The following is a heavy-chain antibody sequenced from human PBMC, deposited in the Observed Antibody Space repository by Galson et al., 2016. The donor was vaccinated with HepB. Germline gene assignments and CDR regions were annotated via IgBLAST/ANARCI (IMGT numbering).Heavy chain of an antibody. CDR3: SKRGGGDSYPFDY. D-gene: IGHD2-21*02. CDR2: ISSGGT. V-gene: IGHV3-23*01. Sequence: SLRLSCAASGFTFNNYALSWVRQAPGKGLEWVSTISSGGTYYADSVKGRFTTSRDKSRNTLYLQMNSLRAEDTALYYCSKRGGGDSYPFDYWGQGALVTVSS. J-gene: IGHJ4*02. CDR1: GFTFNNYA.